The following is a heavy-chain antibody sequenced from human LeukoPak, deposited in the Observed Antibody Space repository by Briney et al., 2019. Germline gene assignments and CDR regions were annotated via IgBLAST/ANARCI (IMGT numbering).Heavy chain of an antibody. J-gene: IGHJ1*01. CDR1: GYTFTDYY. V-gene: IGHV1-69-2*01. Sequence: ASVKVSCKVSGYTFTDYYMHWVQQAPGKGLEWMGLVDHEDGETIYAEKFQGRVTITADTSTDTAYMELSSLRSEDTAVYYCATGDRITMIVVVPFQHWGQGTLVTVSS. CDR2: VDHEDGET. CDR3: ATGDRITMIVVVPFQH. D-gene: IGHD3-22*01.